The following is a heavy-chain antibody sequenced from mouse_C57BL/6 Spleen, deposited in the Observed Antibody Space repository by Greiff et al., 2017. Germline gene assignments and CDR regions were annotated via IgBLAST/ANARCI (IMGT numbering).Heavy chain of an antibody. J-gene: IGHJ4*01. D-gene: IGHD2-4*01. CDR3: ADYDYEGYYAMGY. CDR1: GYTFTSYW. V-gene: IGHV1-7*01. CDR2: INPSSGYT. Sequence: VHLVESGAELAKPGASVKLSCKASGYTFTSYWMHWVKQRPGQGLEWIGYINPSSGYTKYNEKFKDKATLTADKSSSTAYMQLSSLTYEDSAVCYCADYDYEGYYAMGYWGQGTSVTVS.